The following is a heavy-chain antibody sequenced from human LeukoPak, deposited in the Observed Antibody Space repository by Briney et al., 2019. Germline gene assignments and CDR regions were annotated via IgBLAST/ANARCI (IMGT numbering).Heavy chain of an antibody. CDR1: GFTFSSHW. J-gene: IGHJ4*02. V-gene: IGHV3-7*03. Sequence: QPGGSLRLSCAASGFTFSSHWMGWVRQAPGKGLEWVANIDQHGSEKYYVDSMKGRFAISRDNARNSLYLQLNSLRAEDTAVYYCERAGYGGALDYWGRGTLVTVSS. CDR3: ERAGYGGALDY. D-gene: IGHD4-23*01. CDR2: IDQHGSEK.